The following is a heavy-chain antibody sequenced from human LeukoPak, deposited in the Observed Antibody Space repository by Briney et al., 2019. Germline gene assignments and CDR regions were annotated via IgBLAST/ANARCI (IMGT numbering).Heavy chain of an antibody. CDR3: AKSTAPCSRGSCYSALES. D-gene: IGHD2-15*01. Sequence: PGGSLRLSCSASGFTFRSYVMSWVRLAPGKGLEWVSGLNTDGAWIYYADSVKGRFTTSRDNSENTLYLQMNSLRVEDTAIYYCAKSTAPCSRGSCYSALESWGQGTLVTVSS. V-gene: IGHV3-23*01. CDR2: LNTDGAWI. CDR1: GFTFRSYV. J-gene: IGHJ4*02.